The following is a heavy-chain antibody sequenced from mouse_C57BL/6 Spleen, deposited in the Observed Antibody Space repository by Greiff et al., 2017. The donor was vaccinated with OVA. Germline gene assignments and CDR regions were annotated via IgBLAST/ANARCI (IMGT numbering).Heavy chain of an antibody. CDR3: ARGDSSGYVGMDY. CDR1: GYTFTSYW. D-gene: IGHD3-2*02. Sequence: VQLQQPGAELVRPGSSVKLSCKASGYTFTSYWMHWVKQRPIQGLEWIGNIDPSDSETHYNQKFKDKATLTVDKSSSTDYMQLSSLTSEDSAVYYCARGDSSGYVGMDYWGQGTSVTVSS. V-gene: IGHV1-52*01. CDR2: IDPSDSET. J-gene: IGHJ4*01.